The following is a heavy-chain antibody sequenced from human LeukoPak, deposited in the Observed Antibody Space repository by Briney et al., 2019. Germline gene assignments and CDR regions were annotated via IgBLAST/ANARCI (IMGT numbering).Heavy chain of an antibody. V-gene: IGHV3-30-3*01. CDR1: GFTFSSYA. CDR3: ARDGGTAMVKFYFDY. CDR2: ISYDGSNK. J-gene: IGHJ4*02. D-gene: IGHD5-18*01. Sequence: PGGSLRLSCAASGFTFSSYAMHWVRQAPGKGLEWVAVISYDGSNKYYADSVKGRFTISGDNSKNTLYLQMNSLRAEDTAVYYCARDGGTAMVKFYFDYWGQGTLVTVSS.